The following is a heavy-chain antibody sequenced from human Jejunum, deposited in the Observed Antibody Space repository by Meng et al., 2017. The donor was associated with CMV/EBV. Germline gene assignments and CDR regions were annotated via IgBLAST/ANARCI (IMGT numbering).Heavy chain of an antibody. CDR2: IKPDGSEI. J-gene: IGHJ3*02. CDR1: GFTFSIHW. D-gene: IGHD1-1*01. CDR3: ASGNDVNI. V-gene: IGHV3-7*01. Sequence: SFADSGFTFSIHWMSWFRQPPGKGPEWVASIKPDGSEIQSVGSLRGRFTVSSDNARKSLYLQMNSLTAEDTAVYYCASGNDVNIWGQGTLVTVSS.